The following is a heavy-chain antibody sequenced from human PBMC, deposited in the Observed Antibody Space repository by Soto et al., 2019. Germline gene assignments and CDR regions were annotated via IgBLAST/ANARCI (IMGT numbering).Heavy chain of an antibody. D-gene: IGHD3-3*02. J-gene: IGHJ3*02. CDR2: IIPIFGTA. CDR3: ARKGPSSLFGVVIIRDDAFDI. V-gene: IGHV1-69*13. Sequence: ASVKVSCKASGGTFSSYAISWVRQAPGQGLEWMGGIIPIFGTANYAQKFQGRVTITADESTSTAYMELSSLRSEDTAVYYCARKGPSSLFGVVIIRDDAFDIWGQGTMVTVSS. CDR1: GGTFSSYA.